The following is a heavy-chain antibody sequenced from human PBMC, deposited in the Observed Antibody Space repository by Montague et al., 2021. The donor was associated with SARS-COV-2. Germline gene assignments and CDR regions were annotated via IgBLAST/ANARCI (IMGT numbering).Heavy chain of an antibody. CDR3: ARDRPYYYGSGIPGYYGMDV. D-gene: IGHD3-10*01. Sequence: SLRLSCAASGFTFSSYALHWVRQAPGKGLEWVAVISYDGSNKYYVDSVKGRFTISRDNPKNTLYLQMNSLRAEDTAVYYCARDRPYYYGSGIPGYYGMDVWGQGTTVTVSS. J-gene: IGHJ6*02. CDR2: ISYDGSNK. V-gene: IGHV3-30*04. CDR1: GFTFSSYA.